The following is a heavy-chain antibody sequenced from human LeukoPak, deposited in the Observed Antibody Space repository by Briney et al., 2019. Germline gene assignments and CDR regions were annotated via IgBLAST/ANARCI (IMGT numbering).Heavy chain of an antibody. Sequence: SETLSLTCRVSGGSITGYYWSWIRQPPGKGLEWLGYIHASGGTNYSPRSRVTMSLDTSKKQFSLNLTSVTAADTAVYYCARGGAVVPGALRFWGQGTLVTVSS. CDR2: IHASGGT. V-gene: IGHV4-4*09. CDR3: ARGGAVVPGALRF. CDR1: GGSITGYY. D-gene: IGHD2-2*01. J-gene: IGHJ4*02.